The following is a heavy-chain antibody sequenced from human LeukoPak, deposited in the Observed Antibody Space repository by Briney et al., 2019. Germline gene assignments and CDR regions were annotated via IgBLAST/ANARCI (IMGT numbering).Heavy chain of an antibody. CDR2: MFHTGST. CDR3: AKMAVAGFDAFDV. D-gene: IGHD6-19*01. V-gene: IGHV4-59*01. CDR1: GDSISTYY. Sequence: SETLSLTCTVSGDSISTYYWSWIRQPPGMGLEWIGYMFHTGSTNYNPSLKSRVTISADTSKNQFSLRLTSVTAADTAVYYCAKMAVAGFDAFDVWGQGTLVTVSS. J-gene: IGHJ3*01.